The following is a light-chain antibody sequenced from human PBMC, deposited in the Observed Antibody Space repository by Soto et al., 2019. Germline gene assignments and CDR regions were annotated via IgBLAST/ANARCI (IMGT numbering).Light chain of an antibody. Sequence: EIVMTQSPATLSVSPGERATISCRASQSVSSNLAWYQQKPVQAPMLLIYGASTRATGIPARFSGSGSGTEFTLTISSLQSEDFAVYYCQQYNNWPRSFGQGTKVEIK. CDR3: QQYNNWPRS. J-gene: IGKJ1*01. CDR1: QSVSSN. V-gene: IGKV3-15*01. CDR2: GAS.